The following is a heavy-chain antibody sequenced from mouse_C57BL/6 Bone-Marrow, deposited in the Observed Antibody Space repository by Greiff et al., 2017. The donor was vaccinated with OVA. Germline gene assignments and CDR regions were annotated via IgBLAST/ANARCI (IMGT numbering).Heavy chain of an antibody. D-gene: IGHD1-1*01. CDR2: IYPSDSET. CDR1: GYTFTSYW. V-gene: IGHV1-61*01. J-gene: IGHJ1*03. CDR3: ARGGYYYGPYWYLDV. Sequence: QVQLQQPGAELVRPGSSVKLSCKASGYTFTSYWMDWVKQRPGQGLEWIGNIYPSDSETHYNQTFKDKATLTVDKSSSTAYMQLSSLTSEDSAVYYCARGGYYYGPYWYLDVWGTGTTVTVSS.